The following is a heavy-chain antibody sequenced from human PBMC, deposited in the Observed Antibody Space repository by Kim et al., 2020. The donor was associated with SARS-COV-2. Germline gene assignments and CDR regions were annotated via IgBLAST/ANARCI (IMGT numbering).Heavy chain of an antibody. J-gene: IGHJ6*02. CDR1: GFTFTSSA. CDR3: AAGHIVVVPAAITYYYYYGMDV. D-gene: IGHD2-2*01. Sequence: SVKVSCKASGFTFTSSAVQWVRQARGQRLEWIGWIVVGSGNTNYAQKFQERVTITRDMSTSTAYMELSSLRSEDTAVYYCAAGHIVVVPAAITYYYYYGMDVWGQGTTVTVSS. CDR2: IVVGSGNT. V-gene: IGHV1-58*01.